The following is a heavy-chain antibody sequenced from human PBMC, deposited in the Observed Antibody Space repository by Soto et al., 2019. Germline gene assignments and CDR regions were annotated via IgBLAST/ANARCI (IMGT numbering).Heavy chain of an antibody. CDR2: ISYDGSNK. CDR1: GFTFSSYG. V-gene: IGHV3-30*18. Sequence: QVQLVESGGGVVQPGRSLRLSCAASGFTFSSYGMHWVRQAPGKGLEWVAVISYDGSNKYYADSVKGRFTISRDNSKNTLYLRMNRLRAADTAVYYCAKASTVAGLFDYWGQGTLVTVSS. CDR3: AKASTVAGLFDY. D-gene: IGHD6-19*01. J-gene: IGHJ4*02.